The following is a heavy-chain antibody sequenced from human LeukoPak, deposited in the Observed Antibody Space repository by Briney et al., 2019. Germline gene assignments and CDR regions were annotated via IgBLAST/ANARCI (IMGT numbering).Heavy chain of an antibody. CDR1: GYTFTGYY. CDR2: INPNSGGT. Sequence: GASVKVSCKASGYTFTGYYMHWVRQAPGQGLEWMGWINPNSGGTNYAQKFQGRVTMTRDTSISTAYMELSRLRSDDTAVYYCARGAMVRGGDYYYYMDVWGKGTTVTVSS. D-gene: IGHD3-10*01. CDR3: ARGAMVRGGDYYYYMDV. V-gene: IGHV1-2*02. J-gene: IGHJ6*03.